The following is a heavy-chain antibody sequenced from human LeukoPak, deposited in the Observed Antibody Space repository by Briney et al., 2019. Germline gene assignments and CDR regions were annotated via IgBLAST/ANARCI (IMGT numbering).Heavy chain of an antibody. CDR2: IYYSGST. CDR1: GGSISSYY. D-gene: IGHD6-19*01. V-gene: IGHV4-59*01. Sequence: SETLPLTCTVPGGSISSYYWSWIRQPPGKGLEWIGYIYYSGSTNYNPSLKSRVTISVDTSKNQFSLKLSSVTAEDTAVYYCARGGSGFDYWGQGTLVTVSS. CDR3: ARGGSGFDY. J-gene: IGHJ4*02.